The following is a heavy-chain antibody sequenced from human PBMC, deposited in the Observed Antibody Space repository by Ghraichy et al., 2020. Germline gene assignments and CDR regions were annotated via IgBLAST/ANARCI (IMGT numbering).Heavy chain of an antibody. CDR1: GSTFSTYA. Sequence: GGSLRLSCSPSGSTFSTYAMTWPPQAPGKGLEWFSSISGIGGSTYYADSVKGRFTISTDNSKNTLYLQMNSLRAEDTAVYYCAKAPGRIAVAGTSDYWGQGTLVTV. D-gene: IGHD6-19*01. V-gene: IGHV3-23*01. CDR2: ISGIGGST. J-gene: IGHJ4*02. CDR3: AKAPGRIAVAGTSDY.